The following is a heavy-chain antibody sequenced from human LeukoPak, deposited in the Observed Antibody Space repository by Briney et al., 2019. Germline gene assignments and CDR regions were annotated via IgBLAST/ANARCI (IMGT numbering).Heavy chain of an antibody. CDR1: GFTFSSYA. Sequence: TGGSLRLSCAASGFTFSSYAMHWVRQAPGKGLEWVAVISYDGSNKYYADSVKGRFTISRDNSKNTLHLQMNSLRAEDTAVYYCARDMGSGYDLGPFDYWGQGTLVTVSS. J-gene: IGHJ4*02. CDR2: ISYDGSNK. D-gene: IGHD5-12*01. CDR3: ARDMGSGYDLGPFDY. V-gene: IGHV3-30*04.